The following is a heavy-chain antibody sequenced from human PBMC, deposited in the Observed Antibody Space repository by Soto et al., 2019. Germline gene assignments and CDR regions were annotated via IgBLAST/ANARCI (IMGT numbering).Heavy chain of an antibody. Sequence: PSETLSLTCAVSGGSITSSHWWSWVRQPPGKGLEWIGEIYHTGSTKYNPSLKSRVTISVDKSKNQFSLKLTSVTAADTAVYYCASEFWSGYSSWFDPWGQGTLVTVSS. CDR3: ASEFWSGYSSWFDP. CDR2: IYHTGST. CDR1: GGSITSSHW. J-gene: IGHJ5*02. D-gene: IGHD3-3*01. V-gene: IGHV4-4*02.